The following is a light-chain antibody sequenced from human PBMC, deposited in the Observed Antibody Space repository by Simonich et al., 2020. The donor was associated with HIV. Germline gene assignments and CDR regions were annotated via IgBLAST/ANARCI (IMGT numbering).Light chain of an antibody. CDR3: MQSIQHPKT. CDR2: LGS. V-gene: IGKV2-28*01. CDR1: QSLLHSNGYIY. Sequence: DIVMTQSPLSLPVTPGEPASISCRSSQSLLHSNGYIYLDWYLQKPGQSPQLLIYLGSNRASGVPDRFSGSGSGTDFTLKISRVEAEDVGVYYCMQSIQHPKTFGQGTKVEIK. J-gene: IGKJ1*01.